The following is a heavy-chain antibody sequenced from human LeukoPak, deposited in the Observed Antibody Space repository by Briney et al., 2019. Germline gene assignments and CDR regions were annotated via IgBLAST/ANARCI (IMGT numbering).Heavy chain of an antibody. CDR2: IYYSGST. CDR1: GGSISGTSYY. Sequence: SETLSLTCTVSGGSISGTSYYWGWIRQPPGKGLEWIGSIYYSGSTYYNPSLKSRVTISVDTSKNQFSLKLSSVTAADTAVYYCARLDIVVVVAAADYYYYMDVWGKGTTVTISS. D-gene: IGHD2-15*01. V-gene: IGHV4-39*07. CDR3: ARLDIVVVVAAADYYYYMDV. J-gene: IGHJ6*03.